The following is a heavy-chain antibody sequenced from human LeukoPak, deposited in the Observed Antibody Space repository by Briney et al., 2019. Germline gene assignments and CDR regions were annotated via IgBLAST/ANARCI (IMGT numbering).Heavy chain of an antibody. D-gene: IGHD1-14*01. CDR1: GGSISSKSYY. V-gene: IGHV4-39*07. Sequence: VKPSETLSLTCTVSGGSISSKSYYWGWIRQPPGKRLEWIGSIYYSGSTYYNPSLKSRVIISLDTPNNQFSLKLSFVTAADTAVYYCASAELERRDAFDIWGQGTMVTVSS. CDR2: IYYSGST. J-gene: IGHJ3*02. CDR3: ASAELERRDAFDI.